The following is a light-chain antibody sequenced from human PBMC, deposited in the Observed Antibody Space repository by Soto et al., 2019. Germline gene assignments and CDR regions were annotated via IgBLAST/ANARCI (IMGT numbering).Light chain of an antibody. Sequence: SYELTQPSSLSVSPGQTAAIDCSGDGLGDKYVSWYQQKPGQSPVLVIHQNSRRPSGIPERFSGSNSGHTATLTISRVEGGDEADYYCQVWDDRGLHVVFGGGTQLTVL. V-gene: IGLV3-1*01. CDR2: QNS. CDR1: GLGDKY. J-gene: IGLJ2*01. CDR3: QVWDDRGLHVV.